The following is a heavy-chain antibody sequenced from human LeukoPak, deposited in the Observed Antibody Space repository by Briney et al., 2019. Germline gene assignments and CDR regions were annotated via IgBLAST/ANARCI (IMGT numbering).Heavy chain of an antibody. D-gene: IGHD6-13*01. CDR1: GFTFSTYS. CDR2: ISSSSIYI. J-gene: IGHJ4*02. Sequence: GGSLRLSCSASGFTFSTYSMNWVRLAPGKGLEWVSSISSSSIYIYYADSLKGRFTISRDNAKNSLFLQMNSLRAEDTAVYYCARASTAAAGIFPSYYFDYWGQGTLVTVSS. CDR3: ARASTAAAGIFPSYYFDY. V-gene: IGHV3-21*01.